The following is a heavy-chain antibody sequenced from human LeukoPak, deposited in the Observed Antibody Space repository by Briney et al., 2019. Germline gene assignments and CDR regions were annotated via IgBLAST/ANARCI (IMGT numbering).Heavy chain of an antibody. CDR3: TTYRYNYGSTGYSYFDF. D-gene: IGHD5-18*01. V-gene: IGHV3-15*01. Sequence: GGSRTLSCAASGLTFANACMSWVRQAPGKGLEWVARIISKTSGGTTDYAAPVKGRFTISRDDSKTTLYLQMNSLKTEDTAVYYCTTYRYNYGSTGYSYFDFWGQGTLVTVSS. CDR1: GLTFANAC. CDR2: IISKTSGGTT. J-gene: IGHJ4*02.